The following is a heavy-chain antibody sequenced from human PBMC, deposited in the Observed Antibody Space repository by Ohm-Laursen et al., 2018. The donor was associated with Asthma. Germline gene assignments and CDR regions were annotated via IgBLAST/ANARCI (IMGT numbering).Heavy chain of an antibody. CDR3: ARDFGATIELGVFDP. CDR1: GYTFTSYA. CDR2: INAGNGNT. Sequence: GASVKVSCKASGYTFTSYAMHWVRQAPGQRLEWMGWINAGNGNTKYSQKFQGRVTITRDTSTSTAYMELRSLRSDDTAVYYCARDFGATIELGVFDPWGQGTLVTVSS. V-gene: IGHV1-3*01. J-gene: IGHJ5*02. D-gene: IGHD5-12*01.